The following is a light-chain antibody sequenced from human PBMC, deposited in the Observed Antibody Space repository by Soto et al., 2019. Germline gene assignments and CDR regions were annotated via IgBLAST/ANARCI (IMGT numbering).Light chain of an antibody. V-gene: IGKV3-15*01. CDR1: QSVSSN. CDR3: QQYNNWPLT. Sequence: EIVMTQSPATLSVSPGERATLSCRASQSVSSNLAWYQKKPGQAPRLLIYGASTRATGIPAMFSGSGSGTGFPLTISSLQSEDFAVYYCQQYNNWPLTFGGGTKVEIK. J-gene: IGKJ4*01. CDR2: GAS.